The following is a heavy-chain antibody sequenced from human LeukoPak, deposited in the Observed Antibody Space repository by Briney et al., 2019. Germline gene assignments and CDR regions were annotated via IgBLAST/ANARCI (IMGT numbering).Heavy chain of an antibody. V-gene: IGHV1-46*01. CDR2: INPSGGST. CDR3: ARARSSGYAFDY. D-gene: IGHD5-12*01. Sequence: ASVKVSCKASGYTFTGYYMHWVRQAPGQGLEWMGIINPSGGSTSYAQKFQGRVTMTRDTSTSTVYMELSSLRSEDTAVYYCARARSSGYAFDYWGQGTLVTVSS. J-gene: IGHJ4*02. CDR1: GYTFTGYY.